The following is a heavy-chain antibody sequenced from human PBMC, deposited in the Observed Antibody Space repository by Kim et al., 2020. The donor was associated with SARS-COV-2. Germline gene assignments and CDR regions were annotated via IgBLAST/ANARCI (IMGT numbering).Heavy chain of an antibody. Sequence: VKGRFTISRDNAKDTLYLHMNSLRVEDTAVYYCARDLGACRGHHYYYGMDVWGQGTTVTVSS. CDR3: ARDLGACRGHHYYYGMDV. J-gene: IGHJ6*02. D-gene: IGHD3-16*01. V-gene: IGHV3-74*01.